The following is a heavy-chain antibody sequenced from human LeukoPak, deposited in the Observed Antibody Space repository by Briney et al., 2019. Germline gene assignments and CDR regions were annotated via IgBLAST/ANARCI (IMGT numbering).Heavy chain of an antibody. V-gene: IGHV1-2*02. CDR3: ARDPGGDGQWLPHPVGASNAFDI. CDR1: GYTFTGYY. CDR2: INPNSGGT. J-gene: IGHJ3*02. D-gene: IGHD1-26*01. Sequence: ASVKVSCKASGYTFTGYYMHWVRQAPGQGLEWMGWINPNSGGTNYAQKFQGRVTMTRDTSISTAYMELSRLRSDDTAVYYCARDPGGDGQWLPHPVGASNAFDIWGQGTMVTVSS.